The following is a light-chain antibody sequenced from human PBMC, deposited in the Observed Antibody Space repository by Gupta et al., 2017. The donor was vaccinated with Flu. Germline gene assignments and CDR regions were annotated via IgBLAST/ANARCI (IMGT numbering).Light chain of an antibody. J-gene: IGLJ2*01. CDR2: EVS. CDR1: SSDVGDYDY. V-gene: IGLV2-14*01. Sequence: IAISCTGNSSDVGDYDYVSWYQQHPGKAPKLMIFEVSRRPSGISDRFSGSKSGNTASLTITGLRAEDEAYYYCSSYRKTNTVVVFGGGTKVTVL. CDR3: SSYRKTNTVVV.